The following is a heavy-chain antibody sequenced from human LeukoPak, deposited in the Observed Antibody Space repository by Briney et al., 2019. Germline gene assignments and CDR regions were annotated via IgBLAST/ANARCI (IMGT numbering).Heavy chain of an antibody. D-gene: IGHD6-19*01. CDR2: IYSGGSK. J-gene: IGHJ6*03. V-gene: IGHV3-53*01. CDR1: GFTVSRNY. CDR3: ARVKVGKQWLVGSYYYYYYMDV. Sequence: GGSLRLSCAASGFTVSRNYMSWVRQAPGKGLEWVSVIYSGGSKYYADSVKGGFTISRDNSKNTLYLQINSLRAEDTAVYYCARVKVGKQWLVGSYYYYYYMDVWGKGTTVTVSS.